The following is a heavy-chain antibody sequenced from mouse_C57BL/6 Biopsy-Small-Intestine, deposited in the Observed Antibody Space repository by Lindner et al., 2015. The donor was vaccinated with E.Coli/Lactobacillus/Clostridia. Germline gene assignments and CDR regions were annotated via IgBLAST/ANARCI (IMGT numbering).Heavy chain of an antibody. CDR2: IYPRSGNA. V-gene: IGHV1-81*01. CDR1: GYTFTSYG. CDR3: VREDTTLEENYFDF. D-gene: IGHD1-1*01. Sequence: VQLQESGAELARPGTSVKLSCKASGYTFTSYGVNWVKQRTGQGLEWLGEIYPRSGNAYYNEKFEGKATLTADKSSSTAYMELRSLTSEDSAVYFCVREDTTLEENYFDFWGQGTTLTVSS. J-gene: IGHJ2*01.